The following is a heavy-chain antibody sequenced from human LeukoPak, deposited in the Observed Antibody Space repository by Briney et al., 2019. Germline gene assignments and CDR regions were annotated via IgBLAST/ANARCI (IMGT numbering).Heavy chain of an antibody. CDR2: ISWNSGSI. J-gene: IGHJ4*02. CDR3: TKDYYGSGSYRAKCFDY. D-gene: IGHD3-10*01. Sequence: PGRSLRLPCAASGFTFVDYAMHWVRQAPGKGLEGVSGISWNSGSIGYADSVKGRFTISRDNAKNSLYLQMNSLRAEDTALYYCTKDYYGSGSYRAKCFDYWGQGTLVTVSS. CDR1: GFTFVDYA. V-gene: IGHV3-9*01.